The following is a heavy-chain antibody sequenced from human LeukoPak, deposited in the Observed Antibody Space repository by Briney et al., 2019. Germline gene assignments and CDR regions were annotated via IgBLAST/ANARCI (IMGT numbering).Heavy chain of an antibody. Sequence: GGSLRLSCTASGFTFEDYAMSWFRQAPGKGLEWVGFIRSKAYGGTTEYAASVKGRFTISRDDSKSIAYLQMNSLKTEDTAVYYCTRDFDIPVVVIATIDYWGQGTLVTVSS. V-gene: IGHV3-49*03. CDR1: GFTFEDYA. D-gene: IGHD2-15*01. J-gene: IGHJ4*02. CDR3: TRDFDIPVVVIATIDY. CDR2: IRSKAYGGTT.